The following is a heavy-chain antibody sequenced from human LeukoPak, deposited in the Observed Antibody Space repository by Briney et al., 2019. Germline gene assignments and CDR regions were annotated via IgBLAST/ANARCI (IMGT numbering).Heavy chain of an antibody. CDR1: GGSISSYY. CDR3: AGHGRYYFDY. D-gene: IGHD1-26*01. Sequence: SETLSLTCTVSGGSISSYYWSWIRQPPGKGLEWTGYIYYSGSTNYNPSLKSRVTISVDTSKNQFSLKLSSVTAADTAVYYCAGHGRYYFDYWGQGTLVTVSS. J-gene: IGHJ4*02. CDR2: IYYSGST. V-gene: IGHV4-59*01.